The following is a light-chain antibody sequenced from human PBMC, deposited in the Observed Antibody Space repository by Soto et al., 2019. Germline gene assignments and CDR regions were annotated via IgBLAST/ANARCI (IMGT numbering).Light chain of an antibody. Sequence: QSVLTQSPSASASLGASVKLTCTLSSGHSSYAIAWHQQQPEKGPRYLMKLNSDGSHSKGDGIPDRFSGSSSGAERYLTISSLQSEDEADYYCQTWGTGMRNWVFGGGTKLTVL. CDR2: LNSDGSH. V-gene: IGLV4-69*01. CDR1: SGHSSYA. J-gene: IGLJ3*02. CDR3: QTWGTGMRNWV.